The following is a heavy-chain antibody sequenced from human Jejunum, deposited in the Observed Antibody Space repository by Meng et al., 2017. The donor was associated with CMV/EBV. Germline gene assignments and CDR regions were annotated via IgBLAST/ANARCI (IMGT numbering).Heavy chain of an antibody. V-gene: IGHV4-34*01. Sequence: LTWDVYGGSCSGYYWSWSRQPPGKGLEWIGRIDQSGSTKYNPSLKSRVTISVDTSKNQFSLKLSSVTAADTAVYYCARGYYDTSPFYWGQGTLVTVSS. CDR3: ARGYYDTSPFY. CDR1: GGSCSGYY. D-gene: IGHD3-22*01. CDR2: IDQSGST. J-gene: IGHJ4*02.